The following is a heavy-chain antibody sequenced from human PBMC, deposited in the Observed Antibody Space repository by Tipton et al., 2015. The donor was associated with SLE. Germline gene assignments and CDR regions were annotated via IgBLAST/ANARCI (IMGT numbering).Heavy chain of an antibody. CDR3: ARDSSPRGSLYYYMDV. V-gene: IGHV4-59*12. CDR1: GGSISSYY. D-gene: IGHD6-13*01. J-gene: IGHJ6*03. CDR2: IYYSGST. Sequence: TLSLTCTVSGGSISSYYWSWIRQPPGKGLEWIGYIYYSGSTYYNPSLKSRVTISVDTSKNRFSLKLTSVTAADTAVYYCARDSSPRGSLYYYMDVWGKGTTVTVSS.